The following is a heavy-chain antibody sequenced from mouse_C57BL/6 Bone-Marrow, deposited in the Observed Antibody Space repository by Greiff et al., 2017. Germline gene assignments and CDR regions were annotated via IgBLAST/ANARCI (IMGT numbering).Heavy chain of an antibody. V-gene: IGHV1-19*01. D-gene: IGHD2-3*01. CDR3: ARGDAYDGYYVSWFAY. J-gene: IGHJ3*01. CDR1: GYTFTDYY. CDR2: FNPYNGGT. Sequence: VQLQQSGPVLVKPGASVKMSCKASGYTFTDYYMNWVKQSHGKSLEWIGVFNPYNGGTSYNQKFKGKATLTVDKSSSTAYMELNSLTSEDSAVYYGARGDAYDGYYVSWFAYWGQGTLVTVSA.